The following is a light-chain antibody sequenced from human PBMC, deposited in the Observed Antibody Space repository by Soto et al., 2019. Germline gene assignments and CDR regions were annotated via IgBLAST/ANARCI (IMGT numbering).Light chain of an antibody. CDR1: RGVSANY. J-gene: IGKJ1*01. Sequence: EIVLTQSPGTLSLSPGEGATLSCMASRGVSANYLAWYQQKPGQAPTLLIYGASIRAAGIPDRFSGSGSGTDFTLTIRRLEPEDFAVYYCQQYGSSPRTFGQGTKVDIK. V-gene: IGKV3-20*01. CDR2: GAS. CDR3: QQYGSSPRT.